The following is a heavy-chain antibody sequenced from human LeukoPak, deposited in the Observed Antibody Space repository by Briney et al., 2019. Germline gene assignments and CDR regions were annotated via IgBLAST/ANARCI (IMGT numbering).Heavy chain of an antibody. CDR3: AKGCGYNCYPPTY. Sequence: PGGSLRLSCAASGFTVSSNYMSWVRQAPGKGLEWVSGISGSGGGTYHADSVKGRFTMSRDNSKNTLYLQMNSLRAEDTAVYYCAKGCGYNCYPPTYWGQGTLVTVSS. CDR1: GFTVSSNY. CDR2: ISGSGGGT. V-gene: IGHV3-23*01. D-gene: IGHD3-22*01. J-gene: IGHJ1*01.